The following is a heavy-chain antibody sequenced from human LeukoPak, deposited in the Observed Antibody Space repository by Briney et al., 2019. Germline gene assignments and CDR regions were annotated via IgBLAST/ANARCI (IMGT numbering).Heavy chain of an antibody. J-gene: IGHJ3*02. CDR1: GGSISSYY. V-gene: IGHV4-59*08. CDR3: ARGVRERRSSSTSDAFDI. Sequence: PSETLSLTCTVSGGSISSYYWSWIRQPPGKGLEWIGYIYYSGSTNYNPSLKSRVTISVDTSKNQFSLKLSSVTAADTAVYYCARGVRERRSSSTSDAFDIWGQGTMVTVSS. CDR2: IYYSGST. D-gene: IGHD2-2*01.